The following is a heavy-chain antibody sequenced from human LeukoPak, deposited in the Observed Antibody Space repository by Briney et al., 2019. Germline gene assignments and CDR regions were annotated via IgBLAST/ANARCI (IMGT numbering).Heavy chain of an antibody. Sequence: PSETLSLTCTVSGASFSGGDQYWNWIRQHPGKGLEWIGYIYYSGSTYYNPSLKSRVTISVDTSKNQFSLKLSSVTAADTAVYYCARGVPFWSGYHYDYWGQGTLVTVSS. J-gene: IGHJ4*02. V-gene: IGHV4-31*03. CDR2: IYYSGST. CDR1: GASFSGGDQY. D-gene: IGHD3-3*01. CDR3: ARGVPFWSGYHYDY.